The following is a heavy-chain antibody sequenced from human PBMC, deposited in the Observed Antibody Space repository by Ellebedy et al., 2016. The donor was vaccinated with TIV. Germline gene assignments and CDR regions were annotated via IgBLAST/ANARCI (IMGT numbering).Heavy chain of an antibody. CDR2: IRYDGSDK. Sequence: GESLKISCAASGFTFNSYVMHWVRQAPGKGLEWVTFIRYDGSDKYYSDSVKGRFTISRDNSKNTLNLQMNSLRLEDTAVYYCAKVLFAFGEFESPFDPWGQGTLVIVSS. D-gene: IGHD3-10*01. J-gene: IGHJ5*02. CDR1: GFTFNSYV. V-gene: IGHV3-30*02. CDR3: AKVLFAFGEFESPFDP.